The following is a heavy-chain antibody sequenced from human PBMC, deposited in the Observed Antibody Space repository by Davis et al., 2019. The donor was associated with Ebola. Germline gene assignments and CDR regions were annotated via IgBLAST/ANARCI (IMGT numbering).Heavy chain of an antibody. J-gene: IGHJ4*02. D-gene: IGHD6-19*01. CDR2: INAGNGNT. Sequence: ASVKVSCKASGYTFTSYAIHWVRQAPGQRLEWMGWINAGNGNTKYEQKFQGRVTITRDTSASTAEMELSSLRSEDTAVYYCARYARKIAVAGTGAFDYWGQGTLVTVSS. CDR3: ARYARKIAVAGTGAFDY. CDR1: GYTFTSYA. V-gene: IGHV1-3*01.